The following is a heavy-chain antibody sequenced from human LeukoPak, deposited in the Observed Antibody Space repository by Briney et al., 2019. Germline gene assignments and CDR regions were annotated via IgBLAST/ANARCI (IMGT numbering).Heavy chain of an antibody. CDR2: IYYSGTT. Sequence: PSETLSLTCTVSGDSITTYYWSWLRQPPGKGLEWIGYIYYSGTTNYNPSLKSRVTISVDTSKNQSSLKLSSVTAADTAIYYCAREGYRHGSASFDIWGRGTMVTVSS. D-gene: IGHD5-18*01. CDR1: GDSITTYY. V-gene: IGHV4-59*01. J-gene: IGHJ3*02. CDR3: AREGYRHGSASFDI.